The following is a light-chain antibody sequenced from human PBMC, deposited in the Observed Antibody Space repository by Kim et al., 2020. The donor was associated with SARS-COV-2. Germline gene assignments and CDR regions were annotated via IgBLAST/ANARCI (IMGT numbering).Light chain of an antibody. V-gene: IGLV3-19*01. CDR2: GKN. J-gene: IGLJ2*01. Sequence: SSELTQDPAVSVALGQTVRITCQGDSLRSYYASWYQQKPGQAPVLVIYGKNNRPSGIPDRFSGSSSGNTASLTITGAQAEDEADYYCNSRDSSGVVFGG. CDR1: SLRSYY. CDR3: NSRDSSGVV.